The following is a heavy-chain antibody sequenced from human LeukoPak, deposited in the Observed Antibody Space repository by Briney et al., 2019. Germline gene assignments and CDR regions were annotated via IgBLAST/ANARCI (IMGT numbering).Heavy chain of an antibody. CDR2: IIPIFGTA. CDR1: GGTFSSYA. Sequence: SVKVSCKASGGTFSSYAISWVRQAPGQGLEWMGGIIPIFGTANYAQKFQGRVTITADESTSTAYMELSSLRSEDTAVYYCARASLDLEAIGCYFDYWGQGTLVTVSS. D-gene: IGHD1-26*01. CDR3: ARASLDLEAIGCYFDY. J-gene: IGHJ4*02. V-gene: IGHV1-69*13.